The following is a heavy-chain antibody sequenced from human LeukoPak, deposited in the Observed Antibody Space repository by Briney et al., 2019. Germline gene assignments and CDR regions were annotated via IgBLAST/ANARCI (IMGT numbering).Heavy chain of an antibody. CDR1: GGSISSSSYY. Sequence: SETLSLTCTVYGGSISSSSYYWGWIRQPPGKGLEWIGSIYYSGSTYYNPSLKSRVTISVDTSKNQFSLKLSSVTAADTAVYYCARGEAGYSYGYRSVDNWFDAWGHGTLVTVSS. CDR2: IYYSGST. V-gene: IGHV4-39*07. J-gene: IGHJ5*01. D-gene: IGHD5-18*01. CDR3: ARGEAGYSYGYRSVDNWFDA.